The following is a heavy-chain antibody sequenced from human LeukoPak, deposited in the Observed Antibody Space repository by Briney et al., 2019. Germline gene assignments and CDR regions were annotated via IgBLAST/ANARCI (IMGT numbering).Heavy chain of an antibody. CDR2: ISGSGGST. Sequence: GGSLRLSCAASGFSFSSYVMSWVRQAPGKGLEWVSTISGSGGSTYSADSVKGRFTISRDNAKNTLYLQMNSLRAEDTAVHYCARGRKDWYVDLWGRGTLVTVSS. CDR3: ARGRKDWYVDL. CDR1: GFSFSSYV. D-gene: IGHD1-14*01. V-gene: IGHV3-23*01. J-gene: IGHJ2*01.